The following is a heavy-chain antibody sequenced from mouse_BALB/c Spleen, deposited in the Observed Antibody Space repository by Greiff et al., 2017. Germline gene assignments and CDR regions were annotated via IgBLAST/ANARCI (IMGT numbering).Heavy chain of an antibody. V-gene: IGHV1-31*01. CDR1: GYSFTGYY. J-gene: IGHJ3*01. D-gene: IGHD1-1*01. CDR3: SRGDEVLQEGAGFAY. Sequence: EVQLQQSGPELVKPGASVKISCKASGYSFTGYYMHWVKQSHVKSLEWIGRINPYNGATSYNQNFKDKASLTVDKSSSTAYMELHSLTSEDSAVYYCSRGDEVLQEGAGFAYWGQGTLVTVSA. CDR2: INPYNGAT.